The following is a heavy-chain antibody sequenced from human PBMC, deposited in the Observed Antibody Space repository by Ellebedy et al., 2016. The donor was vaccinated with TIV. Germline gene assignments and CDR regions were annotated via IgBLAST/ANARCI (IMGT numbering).Heavy chain of an antibody. CDR2: IWYDGSNK. CDR1: GFTFGRYY. V-gene: IGHV3-33*01. Sequence: PGGSLRLSCAASGFTFGRYYMRWVRHAPSNGLEWVAVIWYDGSNKYYADSVKGRLTISRDNSKNTLYLQMNSLRAEDTAVYYCAREITAANPTEGSPDYWGQGTLVTVSS. CDR3: AREITAANPTEGSPDY. D-gene: IGHD2-15*01. J-gene: IGHJ4*02.